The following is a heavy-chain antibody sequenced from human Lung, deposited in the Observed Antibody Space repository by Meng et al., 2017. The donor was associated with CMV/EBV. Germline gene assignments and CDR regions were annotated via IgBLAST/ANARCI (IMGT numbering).Heavy chain of an antibody. CDR2: VVYSGTT. D-gene: IGHD1-14*01. Sequence: LTRPEAGPGLVKPSETLSLTCTGPGGSISSSSYYWAWIRQPPGEGLEWIGSVVYSGTTYYTSSLKSRVSISVDTSKNQFSLKLSSVTAADTAVYYCARHHHSPTFDYWGQGTLVTVSS. V-gene: IGHV4-39*01. CDR3: ARHHHSPTFDY. CDR1: GGSISSSSYY. J-gene: IGHJ4*02.